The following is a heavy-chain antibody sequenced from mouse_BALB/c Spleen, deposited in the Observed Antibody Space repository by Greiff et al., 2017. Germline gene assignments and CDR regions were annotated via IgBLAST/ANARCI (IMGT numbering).Heavy chain of an antibody. J-gene: IGHJ1*01. CDR3: VRVEYGNFDWYFDV. D-gene: IGHD2-10*02. Sequence: QVQLKESGPGLVAPSQSLSITCTVSGFSLTSYDISWIRQPPGKGLEWLGVIWTGGGTNYNSAFMSRLSISKDNSKSQVFLKMNSLQTDDTAIYYCVRVEYGNFDWYFDVWGAGTTVTVSS. CDR1: GFSLTSYD. V-gene: IGHV2-9-2*01. CDR2: IWTGGGT.